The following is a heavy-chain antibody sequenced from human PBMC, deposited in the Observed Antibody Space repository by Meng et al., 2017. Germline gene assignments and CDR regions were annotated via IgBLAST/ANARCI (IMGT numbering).Heavy chain of an antibody. Sequence: SGSTLVKSTQTLTLTCTFSGFSLSTSEMCVSWIRQPPGKALEWLALIDCDDDKYYSTSLKTRLTISKDTSKNQVVLTMTDMDTVDTATYYCARTIFGVVTLSYCFDYWGQGTMVTVSS. CDR1: GFSLSTSEMC. V-gene: IGHV2-70*01. J-gene: IGHJ4*02. CDR2: IDCDDDK. CDR3: ARTIFGVVTLSYCFDY. D-gene: IGHD3-3*01.